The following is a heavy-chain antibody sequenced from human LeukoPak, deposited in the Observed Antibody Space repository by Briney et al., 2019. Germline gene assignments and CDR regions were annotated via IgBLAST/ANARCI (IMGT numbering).Heavy chain of an antibody. V-gene: IGHV1-69*05. CDR2: ISPIFGTA. CDR3: ARGITMTLTPWKGNGNGYYFDY. D-gene: IGHD3-22*01. J-gene: IGHJ4*02. CDR1: GGTSSSYA. Sequence: SVKVSCKASGGTSSSYAISWVRQAPGQGIEWLGRISPIFGTANYAQKFQGRVTITTDESTSTAYMELSSLRSEDTAVYYCARGITMTLTPWKGNGNGYYFDYWGQGTLVTVSS.